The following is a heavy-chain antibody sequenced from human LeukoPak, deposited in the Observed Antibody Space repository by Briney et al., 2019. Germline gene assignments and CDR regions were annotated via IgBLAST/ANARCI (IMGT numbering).Heavy chain of an antibody. V-gene: IGHV4-59*01. CDR1: GGSISSYY. CDR2: IYYSGST. D-gene: IGHD3-3*01. Sequence: SETLSLTCTVSGGSISSYYWSWIRQPPGEGLEWIGYIYYSGSTNYNPSLKSRVTISVDTSKNQFSLKLSSVTAADTAVYYCARYYSAGVTIFGVVIPGGAFDIWGQGTMVTVSS. CDR3: ARYYSAGVTIFGVVIPGGAFDI. J-gene: IGHJ3*02.